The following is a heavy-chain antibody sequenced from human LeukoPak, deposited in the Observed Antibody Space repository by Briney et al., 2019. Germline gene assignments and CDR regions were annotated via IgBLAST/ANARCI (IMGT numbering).Heavy chain of an antibody. V-gene: IGHV4-59*08. CDR3: ARQSGGYYIY. CDR1: GGSLSSYY. J-gene: IGHJ4*02. CDR2: IYYSGST. D-gene: IGHD3-22*01. Sequence: SETLSLTCTVSGGSLSSYYWSWIRQPPGKGLEWIGYIYYSGSTNYNPSLKSRVTISVDTSKNQFSLKLSSVTAADTAVYYCARQSGGYYIYWGQGTLVTVSS.